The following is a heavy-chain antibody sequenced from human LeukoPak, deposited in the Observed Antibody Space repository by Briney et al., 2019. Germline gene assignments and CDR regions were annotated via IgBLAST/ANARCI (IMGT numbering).Heavy chain of an antibody. CDR3: ARHLSENDDAFDI. V-gene: IGHV4-39*01. CDR2: IYYSGST. CDR1: GGSISSTSYY. J-gene: IGHJ3*02. Sequence: PSETLSLTCTVSGGSISSTSYYCGWIRQPPGKGLEWIGSIYYSGSTYYNPSLKIRVTISVDTSKNQFSLKLSSVTAADTAVYYCARHLSENDDAFDIWGQGTMVTVSS. D-gene: IGHD1-1*01.